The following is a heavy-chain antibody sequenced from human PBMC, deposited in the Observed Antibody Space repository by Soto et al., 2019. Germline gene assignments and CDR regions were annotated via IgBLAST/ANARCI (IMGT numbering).Heavy chain of an antibody. J-gene: IGHJ6*02. CDR2: IIPIFGTA. V-gene: IGHV1-69*01. Sequence: QVQLVQSGAEVKKPGSSVKVSCKASGGTFSSYAISWVRQAPGQGLEWMGGIIPIFGTANYAQKFQGRVTITADESTSTAYMELSSLGSEDTDVYYCARGQQLANYYYYGMDVWGQGTTVTVSS. D-gene: IGHD6-13*01. CDR3: ARGQQLANYYYYGMDV. CDR1: GGTFSSYA.